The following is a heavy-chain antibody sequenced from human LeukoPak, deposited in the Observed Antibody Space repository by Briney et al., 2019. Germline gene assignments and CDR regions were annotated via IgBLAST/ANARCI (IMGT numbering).Heavy chain of an antibody. Sequence: SETLSLTCSVSGGSISSYYWSWIRQPPGKGLEYIGYIYYSGSTNYNPSLKSRVTISVDTSKDQFSLNLTSVTAADTAVYYCARLKCISTTCPSRYVMDVWGRGTTVTVSS. D-gene: IGHD2-2*01. CDR3: ARLKCISTTCPSRYVMDV. CDR1: GGSISSYY. CDR2: IYYSGST. V-gene: IGHV4-59*01. J-gene: IGHJ6*02.